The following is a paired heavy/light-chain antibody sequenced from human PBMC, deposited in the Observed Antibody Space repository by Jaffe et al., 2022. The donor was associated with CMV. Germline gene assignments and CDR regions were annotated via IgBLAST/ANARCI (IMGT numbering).Light chain of an antibody. J-gene: IGKJ5*01. V-gene: IGKV3-15*01. CDR1: QYISSN. Sequence: EIVLTQSPAILSVSPGERATLSCRASQYISSNLAWYQQKPGQAPRLLIYDASTRATDIPARFSGSGSGTEFTLIISSLQSEDIAVYFCQQSHDQITFGQGTRLQI. CDR3: QQSHDQIT. CDR2: DAS.
Heavy chain of an antibody. J-gene: IGHJ6*03. V-gene: IGHV3-33*06. CDR1: GFSFSSYG. Sequence: QVQLVQSGGGVVQPGRSQRLSCEGSGFSFSSYGFHWVRQAPGKGLEWLGVIWYDGSKTNYADSVKGRFTISRDNSKNMLYLQMNSLRVEDTAVYYCAKDVNFFYYMAVWGRGTTVTVSS. CDR3: AKDVNFFYYMAV. CDR2: IWYDGSKT.